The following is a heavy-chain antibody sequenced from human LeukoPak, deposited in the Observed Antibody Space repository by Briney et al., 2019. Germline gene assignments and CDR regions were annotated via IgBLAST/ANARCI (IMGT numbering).Heavy chain of an antibody. CDR2: IYHSGST. J-gene: IGHJ4*02. D-gene: IGHD3-10*01. Sequence: SETLSLTCTASGGSISSYYWSWVRQPPGKGLEWIGEIYHSGSTNYNPSLKSRVTISVDKSKNQFSLKLSSVTAADTAVYYCATRSGSYYNAFYWGQGTLVTVSS. CDR1: GGSISSYY. V-gene: IGHV4-59*12. CDR3: ATRSGSYYNAFY.